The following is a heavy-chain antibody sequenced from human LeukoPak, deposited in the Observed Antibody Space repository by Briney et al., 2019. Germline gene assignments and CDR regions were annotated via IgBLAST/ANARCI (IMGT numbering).Heavy chain of an antibody. V-gene: IGHV3-30-3*01. Sequence: QAGGSLRLSCAASGFTFSEHWMTWVRQAPGKGLEWVAVISYDGSSKYYADSVKGRFTISRDNSKNTLYLQMNSLRAEDTAVYYCARDLGSYYGSGDFSYWGQGTLVTVSS. CDR2: ISYDGSSK. J-gene: IGHJ4*02. CDR3: ARDLGSYYGSGDFSY. CDR1: GFTFSEHW. D-gene: IGHD3-10*01.